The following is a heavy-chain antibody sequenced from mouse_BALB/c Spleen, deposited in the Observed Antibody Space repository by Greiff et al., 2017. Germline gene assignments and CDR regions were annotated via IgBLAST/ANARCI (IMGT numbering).Heavy chain of an antibody. J-gene: IGHJ3*01. CDR2: IDPENGDT. CDR3: NALEYGNSAWFAY. V-gene: IGHV14-4*02. CDR1: GFNIKDYY. D-gene: IGHD2-10*02. Sequence: DVKLQESGAELVRSGASVKLSCTASGFNIKDYYMHWVKQRPEQGLEWIGWIDPENGDTEYAPKFQGKATMTADTSSNTAYLQLSSLTSEDTAVYYCNALEYGNSAWFAYWGQGTLVTVSA.